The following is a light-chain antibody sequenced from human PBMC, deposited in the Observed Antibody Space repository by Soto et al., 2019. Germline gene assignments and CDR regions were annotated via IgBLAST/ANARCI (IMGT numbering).Light chain of an antibody. CDR2: ETS. CDR1: QSFSMW. V-gene: IGKV1-5*03. J-gene: IGKJ4*01. Sequence: DIQMTQSPSTLSASVGDRVTITCRASQSFSMWLAWYQQKPGKAPKLLIYETSNLESGGPSRFSGSGSGTAFTLTISSLQPDDFATYYCQQYEAYPLTFGGGTKVEIK. CDR3: QQYEAYPLT.